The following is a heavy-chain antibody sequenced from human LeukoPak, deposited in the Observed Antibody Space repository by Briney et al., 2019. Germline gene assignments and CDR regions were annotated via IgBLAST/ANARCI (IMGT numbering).Heavy chain of an antibody. J-gene: IGHJ4*02. Sequence: PGGSLRLSCAASGFTFSSYAMNWVRQAPGKGLEWVSTISGSGGSTYYADSVKGRFTISRDNSKNTLYLQMNGLRAEDTAIYYCAKRGVPITLFDYRGQGTLVTVSS. CDR2: ISGSGGST. CDR3: AKRGVPITLFDY. D-gene: IGHD3-10*01. V-gene: IGHV3-23*01. CDR1: GFTFSSYA.